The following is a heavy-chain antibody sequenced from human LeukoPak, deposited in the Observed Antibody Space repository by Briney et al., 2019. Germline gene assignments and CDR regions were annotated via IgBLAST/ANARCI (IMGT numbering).Heavy chain of an antibody. CDR2: INPNTGDT. CDR3: ARQLAVADLYYYGMDV. Sequence: ASVRVSCKASGYTFKGYYMQWVRQAPGQGLEWMGWINPNTGDTKYAQKFQGRVTMTRDASISTAYMELSRLRSDDTAVYYCARQLAVADLYYYGMDVWGQGTTVTVSS. CDR1: GYTFKGYY. V-gene: IGHV1-2*02. J-gene: IGHJ6*02. D-gene: IGHD6-19*01.